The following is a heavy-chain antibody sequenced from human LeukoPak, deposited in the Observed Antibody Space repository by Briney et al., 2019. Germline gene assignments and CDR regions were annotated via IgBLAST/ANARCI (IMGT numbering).Heavy chain of an antibody. D-gene: IGHD3-10*01. J-gene: IGHJ6*02. CDR1: GYTFTSYD. CDR3: ATGGVTMVRGVFFPYYYGMDV. V-gene: IGHV1-8*01. Sequence: ASVKVSCKASGYTFTSYDVNWVRQATGQGLEWMGWMNPNSGNTGYAQKFQGRVTMTRNTSISTAYMELSSLRSEDTAVYYCATGGVTMVRGVFFPYYYGMDVWGQGTTVTVSS. CDR2: MNPNSGNT.